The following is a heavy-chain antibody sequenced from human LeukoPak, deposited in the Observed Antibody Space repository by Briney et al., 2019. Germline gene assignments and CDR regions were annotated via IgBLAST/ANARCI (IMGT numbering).Heavy chain of an antibody. J-gene: IGHJ4*02. Sequence: ASVKVSCKASGYTFTSYYMHWVRQAPGQGLEWMGIINPSGGSTSYAQKFQGRVTMTRDTSTSTAYMELRSLRSDDTAVYYCARDLVFGSSSSGGYFDYWGQGTLVTVSS. V-gene: IGHV1-46*01. CDR2: INPSGGST. D-gene: IGHD6-6*01. CDR1: GYTFTSYY. CDR3: ARDLVFGSSSSGGYFDY.